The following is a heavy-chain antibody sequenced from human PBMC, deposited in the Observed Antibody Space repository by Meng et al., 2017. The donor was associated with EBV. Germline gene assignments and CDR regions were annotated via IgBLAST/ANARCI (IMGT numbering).Heavy chain of an antibody. V-gene: IGHV1-46*01. CDR2: IIPAGGNT. D-gene: IGHD1/OR15-1a*01. CDR3: VRELVGRTFDY. Sequence: QVQRMQCGREVKKHGASVKFSCKAAGSTFTSSYLHWVRQAPGQGLEWMGIIIPAGGNTNYAQKFRGRFTMTRDTSTSTVYMDLSILTSEDTAVYYCVRELVGRTFDYWGQGTLVTVSS. J-gene: IGHJ4*02. CDR1: GSTFTSSY.